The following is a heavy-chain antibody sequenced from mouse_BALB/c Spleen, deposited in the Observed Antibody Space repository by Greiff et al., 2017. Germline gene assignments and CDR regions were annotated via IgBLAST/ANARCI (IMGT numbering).Heavy chain of an antibody. CDR1: GYTFSSYW. V-gene: IGHV1-9*01. D-gene: IGHD1-3*01. Sequence: QVQLKESGAELMKPGASVKISCKATGYTFSSYWIEWVKQRPGHGLEWIGEILPGSGSTNYNEKFKGKATFTADTSSNTAYMQLSSLTSEDSAVYDCERSGLYYAMDYWGQGTSVTVSS. CDR3: ERSGLYYAMDY. CDR2: ILPGSGST. J-gene: IGHJ4*01.